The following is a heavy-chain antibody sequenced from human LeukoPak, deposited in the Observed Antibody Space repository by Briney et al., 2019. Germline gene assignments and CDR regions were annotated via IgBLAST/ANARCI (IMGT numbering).Heavy chain of an antibody. J-gene: IGHJ4*02. Sequence: PGGSLRLSCEASGFTFSSYEMNWVRQAPGKGLEWVSYISSSGSTIYYADSVKGRFTISRDNAKNSLYLQMNSLRAEDTALYYCARDHGLDSSGYYYQWGQGTLVTVSS. V-gene: IGHV3-48*03. CDR3: ARDHGLDSSGYYYQ. D-gene: IGHD3-22*01. CDR1: GFTFSSYE. CDR2: ISSSGSTI.